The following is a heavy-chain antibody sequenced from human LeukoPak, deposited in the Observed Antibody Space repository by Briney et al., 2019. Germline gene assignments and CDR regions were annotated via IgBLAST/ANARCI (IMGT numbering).Heavy chain of an antibody. D-gene: IGHD6-6*01. CDR2: IWYDGSNK. J-gene: IGHJ5*02. CDR1: EFTFSSYG. CDR3: ARESIAATIDP. Sequence: GRSLRLSCAASEFTFSSYGMHWVRQAPGKGLEWVAVIWYDGSNKYYADSVKGRFTISRDNSKNTLYLQMNSLRAEDTAVYYCARESIAATIDPWGQGTLVTVSS. V-gene: IGHV3-33*01.